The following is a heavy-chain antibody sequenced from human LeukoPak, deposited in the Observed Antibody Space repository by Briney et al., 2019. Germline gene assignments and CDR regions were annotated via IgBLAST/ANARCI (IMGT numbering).Heavy chain of an antibody. CDR1: GYTFTSYG. J-gene: IGHJ5*02. Sequence: GSVKVSCMASGYTFTSYGISWVRQAPGQGLEWMGWISAYNGNTNYAQKLQGRVTMTTDTSTSTAYMELRSLRSDDTAVYYCARVHRRAYSSSSQGFDPWGQGTLVTVSS. V-gene: IGHV1-18*01. CDR2: ISAYNGNT. CDR3: ARVHRRAYSSSSQGFDP. D-gene: IGHD6-6*01.